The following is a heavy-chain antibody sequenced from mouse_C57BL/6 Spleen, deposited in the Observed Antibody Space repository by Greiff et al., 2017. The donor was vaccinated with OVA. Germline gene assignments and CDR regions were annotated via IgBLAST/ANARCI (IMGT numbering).Heavy chain of an antibody. CDR1: GYTFTSYW. CDR2: IDPSDSYT. D-gene: IGHD6-1*01. J-gene: IGHJ2*01. V-gene: IGHV1-50*01. CDR3: ARLWQNYCDY. Sequence: QVQLQQPGAELVKPGASVKLSCKASGYTFTSYWMQWVKQRPGQGLEWIGEIDPSDSYTNYNQKFKGKATLTVDTSSSTAYMQLSSLTSEDSAVYYCARLWQNYCDYWGQGTTLTVSS.